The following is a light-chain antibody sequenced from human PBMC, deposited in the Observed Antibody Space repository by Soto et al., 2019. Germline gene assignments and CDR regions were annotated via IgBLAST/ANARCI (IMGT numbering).Light chain of an antibody. CDR1: SSNIGAGYD. V-gene: IGLV1-40*01. J-gene: IGLJ2*01. CDR2: GNT. CDR3: LSFDSSLSVV. Sequence: QAVVTQPPSVSGAPGQRVTISCTGSSSNIGAGYDVYWYQQLPGRAPKLLIYGNTNRPSGVPDRFAGSTSGTSASLAITGHQAEDAADYYCLSFDSSLSVVFGGGTKLTVL.